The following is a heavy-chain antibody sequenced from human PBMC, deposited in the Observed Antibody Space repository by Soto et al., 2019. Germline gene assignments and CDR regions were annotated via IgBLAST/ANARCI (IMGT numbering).Heavy chain of an antibody. CDR1: GYAFSEDY. CDR2: INPKDAYR. D-gene: IGHD3-10*01. Sequence: ASVKVSCKTSGYAFSEDYIHRLLQTPGQGLESTAWINPKDAYRNYAQSFQGRVTVTTDPSISSVYMELRGLRSEDAAVFFSTRGIGSPTCFGYWDQGTMGTASS. CDR3: TRGIGSPTCFGY. J-gene: IGHJ4*02. V-gene: IGHV1-2*02.